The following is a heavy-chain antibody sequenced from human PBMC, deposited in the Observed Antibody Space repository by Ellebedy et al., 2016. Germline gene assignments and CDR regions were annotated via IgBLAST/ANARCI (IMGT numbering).Heavy chain of an antibody. CDR2: INHSGST. J-gene: IGHJ4*02. CDR1: GGSFSGYY. V-gene: IGHV4-34*01. Sequence: SETLSLXXAVYGGSFSGYYWSWIRQPPGKGLEWIGEINHSGSTNYNPSLKSRVTISVDTSKNQFSLKLSSVTAADTAVYYCARHPPWGFGGPRGYFDYWGQGTLVTVSS. D-gene: IGHD3-10*01. CDR3: ARHPPWGFGGPRGYFDY.